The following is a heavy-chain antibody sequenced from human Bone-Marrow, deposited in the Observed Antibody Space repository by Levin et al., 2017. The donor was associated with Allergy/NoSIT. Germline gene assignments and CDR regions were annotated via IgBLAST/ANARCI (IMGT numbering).Heavy chain of an antibody. Sequence: GESLKISCKASGYRFSSFWIGWVRQKPGKGLEWMGIIYPADSETKYSPSFEGQVTISADKSINTAYLQLYNLQASDTAMYYCARHESPYPPSLYFDVWGRGTLVIVSS. V-gene: IGHV5-51*01. CDR3: ARHESPYPPSLYFDV. J-gene: IGHJ2*01. CDR2: IYPADSET. CDR1: GYRFSSFW.